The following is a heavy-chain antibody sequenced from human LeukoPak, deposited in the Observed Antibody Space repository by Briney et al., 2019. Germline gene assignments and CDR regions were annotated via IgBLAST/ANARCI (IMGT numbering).Heavy chain of an antibody. CDR1: GFTVSSNY. CDR3: ARDYYDSSGAGSL. Sequence: GGSLRLSCAASGFTVSSNYMSWVRQAPGKGLEWVSVIYSGGSTYYADSVKGRFTISRDNSKNTLYLQMNSLRAEDRAVYYCARDYYDSSGAGSLWGQGTLVTVSS. J-gene: IGHJ4*02. CDR2: IYSGGST. D-gene: IGHD3-22*01. V-gene: IGHV3-66*02.